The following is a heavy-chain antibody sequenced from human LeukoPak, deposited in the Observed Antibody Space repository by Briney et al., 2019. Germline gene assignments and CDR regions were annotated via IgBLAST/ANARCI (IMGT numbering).Heavy chain of an antibody. J-gene: IGHJ4*02. D-gene: IGHD6-19*01. CDR1: GYSFTSYW. V-gene: IGHV5-51*01. CDR2: IYPGGSDT. CDR3: ARPLRGTSAWYEGDY. Sequence: GESLKISCKGSGYSFTSYWIGWVRQMPGKGLEWMGIIYPGGSDTRCSPSFQGQVTISADKSISTAYLRWSSLKASDTAMYYCARPLRGTSAWYEGDYWGQGTLVTVSS.